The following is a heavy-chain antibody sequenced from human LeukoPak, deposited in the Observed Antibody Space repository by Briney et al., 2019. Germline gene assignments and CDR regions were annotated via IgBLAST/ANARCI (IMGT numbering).Heavy chain of an antibody. Sequence: GGSLRLPCAASGFTFDDYAMHWVRQAPGKGLEWVSLISGDGGSTYYADSVKGRFTISRDNSKNSLYLQMNSLRAEDTALYYCAKVLGYYDSSGYYQEGGFDYWGQGTLVTVSS. D-gene: IGHD3-22*01. CDR3: AKVLGYYDSSGYYQEGGFDY. J-gene: IGHJ4*02. V-gene: IGHV3-43*02. CDR2: ISGDGGST. CDR1: GFTFDDYA.